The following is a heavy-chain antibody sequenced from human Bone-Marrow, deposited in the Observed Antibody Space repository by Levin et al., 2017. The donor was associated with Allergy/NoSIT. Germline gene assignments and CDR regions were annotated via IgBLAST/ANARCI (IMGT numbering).Heavy chain of an antibody. CDR3: AKDRGGIFEGFDY. D-gene: IGHD1-26*01. CDR2: ISTSGGTT. J-gene: IGHJ4*02. CDR1: GFTFSGYA. V-gene: IGHV3-23*01. Sequence: PGGSLRLSCAASGFTFSGYAMSWVRQAPGKGLEWVSGISTSGGTTYYADSVKGRFTISRDNSKNTLYLQMNSLRAEDTAVYYCAKDRGGIFEGFDYWGQGTLVTVSS.